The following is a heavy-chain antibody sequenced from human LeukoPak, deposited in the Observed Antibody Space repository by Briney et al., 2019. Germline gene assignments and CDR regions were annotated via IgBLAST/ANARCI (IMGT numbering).Heavy chain of an antibody. J-gene: IGHJ5*02. D-gene: IGHD1-1*01. Sequence: PSETLSLTCAVYGGSFSGYYWSWIRQPPGKGLEWIGEINHSGSTNYNPSLKSRVTISVDTSKNQFSLKLSSVTAADTAVYYCARKGARQLAPRWFDPWGQGTLVTVSS. V-gene: IGHV4-34*01. CDR1: GGSFSGYY. CDR2: INHSGST. CDR3: ARKGARQLAPRWFDP.